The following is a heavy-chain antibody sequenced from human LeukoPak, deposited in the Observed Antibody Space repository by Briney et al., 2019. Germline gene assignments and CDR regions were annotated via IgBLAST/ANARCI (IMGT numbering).Heavy chain of an antibody. CDR3: AREPLDYDNTNSYSDAFDI. D-gene: IGHD3-22*01. J-gene: IGHJ3*02. V-gene: IGHV1-69*15. CDR1: GGTFNTFT. CDR2: IIPSFDTT. Sequence: ASVKVSCTVSGGTFNTFTISWVRQAPGQGLEWMGNIIPSFDTTNYAQKFQDRVTITADETASTAYMELSSLRSEDTAVYFCAREPLDYDNTNSYSDAFDIWGQGTMVTVSS.